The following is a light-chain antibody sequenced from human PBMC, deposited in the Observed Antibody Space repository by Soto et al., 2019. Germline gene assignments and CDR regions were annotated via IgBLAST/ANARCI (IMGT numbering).Light chain of an antibody. V-gene: IGKV1-33*01. CDR2: DAS. J-gene: IGKJ5*01. Sequence: DIQMTQSPSSLSASVGDRVTITCQACQDISNYLNWYQQKPGKAPKLLIYDASNLETGVPSRFSGSGSGTDFTFTISRLQPEDIATYYCQQYDNLPITFGQGTRLEIK. CDR1: QDISNY. CDR3: QQYDNLPIT.